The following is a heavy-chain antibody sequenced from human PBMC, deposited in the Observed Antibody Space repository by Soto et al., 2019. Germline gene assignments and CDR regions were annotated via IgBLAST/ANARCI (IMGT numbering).Heavy chain of an antibody. CDR1: GGSISSDSFY. J-gene: IGHJ6*02. CDR3: ARNQPQRYCSGGTCPPAYGMDV. D-gene: IGHD2-15*01. V-gene: IGHV4-39*01. CDR2: IYYSGDT. Sequence: PSETLSLTCTVSGGSISSDSFYWAWIRQPPGKGLEWIGIIYYSGDTYYNPSLAGRLTMSVDTSNQFSLTLRSVTAADTALYYCARNQPQRYCSGGTCPPAYGMDVWGQGTTVTVSS.